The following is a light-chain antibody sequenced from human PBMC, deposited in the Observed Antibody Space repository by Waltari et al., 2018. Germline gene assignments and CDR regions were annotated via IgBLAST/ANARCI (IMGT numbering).Light chain of an antibody. CDR3: QAWDRNTVI. CDR1: KLGDKY. J-gene: IGLJ2*01. CDR2: QDM. Sequence: SYELTQPPSVSVSSGQPASITCPGDKLGDKYVSWYRQKPGQPPVLVVYQDMKRPSGTPGRFSGSNSANTATLTISGTQAVDEADYYCQAWDRNTVIFGGGTKLTVL. V-gene: IGLV3-1*01.